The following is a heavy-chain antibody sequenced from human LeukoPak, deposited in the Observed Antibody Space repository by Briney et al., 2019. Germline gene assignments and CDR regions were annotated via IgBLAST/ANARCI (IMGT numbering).Heavy chain of an antibody. CDR2: ISGSGGST. CDR1: GFTFRSYA. J-gene: IGHJ6*03. CDR3: AKAYCGGDCYSDYYYYMDV. Sequence: GGSLRLSCAASGFTFRSYAMSWVRQAPGKGLEWVSAISGSGGSTYYADSVKGRFTISRDNSKNTLYLQMNSLRAEDTAVYYCAKAYCGGDCYSDYYYYMDVWGKGTTVTVSS. V-gene: IGHV3-23*01. D-gene: IGHD2-21*02.